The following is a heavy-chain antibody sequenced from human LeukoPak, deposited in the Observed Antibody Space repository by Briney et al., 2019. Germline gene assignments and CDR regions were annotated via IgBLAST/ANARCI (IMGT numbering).Heavy chain of an antibody. Sequence: SETLSLTCTVSGGSISSGGYYWSWIRQHPGKGLEWIGYIYYSGSTYYNPSLKSRVTISVDTSKNQFSLKLSSVTDADTAVYYCARDRSLGLFDYWGQGTLVTVSS. CDR1: GGSISSGGYY. V-gene: IGHV4-31*03. CDR3: ARDRSLGLFDY. J-gene: IGHJ4*02. CDR2: IYYSGST. D-gene: IGHD6-6*01.